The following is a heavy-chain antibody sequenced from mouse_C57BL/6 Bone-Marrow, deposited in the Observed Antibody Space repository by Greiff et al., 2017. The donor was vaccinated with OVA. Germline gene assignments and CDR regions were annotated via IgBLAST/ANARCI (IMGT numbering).Heavy chain of an antibody. V-gene: IGHV1-52*01. CDR3: ARRVRRYAMDY. D-gene: IGHD2-14*01. Sequence: VQLQQPGAELVRPGSSVKLSCKASGYTFTSYWMHWVKQRPIQGLEWIGNIDPSDSETHYNQKFKDKATLTVDKSSSTAYMQLSSLTSEDSAVYYCARRVRRYAMDYWGQGTSVTVSS. J-gene: IGHJ4*01. CDR2: IDPSDSET. CDR1: GYTFTSYW.